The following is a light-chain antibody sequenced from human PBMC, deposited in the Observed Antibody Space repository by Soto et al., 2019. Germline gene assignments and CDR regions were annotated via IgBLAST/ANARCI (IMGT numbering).Light chain of an antibody. CDR1: QSVSSSY. CDR3: QQYGSYPST. CDR2: GAS. Sequence: EIVLTQSPGTLSLSPGERATLSCRASQSVSSSYLAWYQQKPGQAPRLLIYGASSRATGIPDRFSGSGSGTDFTLTISRLEPEDFAVYYRQQYGSYPSTFGGGTKVEIK. V-gene: IGKV3-20*01. J-gene: IGKJ4*01.